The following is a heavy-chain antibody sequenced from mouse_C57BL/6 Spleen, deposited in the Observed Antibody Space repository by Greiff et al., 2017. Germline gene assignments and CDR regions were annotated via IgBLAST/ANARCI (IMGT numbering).Heavy chain of an antibody. Sequence: VQVVESGAELVKPGASVKISCKASGYAFSSYWMNWVKQRPGKGLEWIGQIYPGDGDTNYNGKFKGKATLTADKSSSTAYMQLSSLTSEDSAVYFCARENWDGFAYWGQGTLVTVSA. J-gene: IGHJ3*01. CDR2: IYPGDGDT. CDR3: ARENWDGFAY. V-gene: IGHV1-80*01. D-gene: IGHD4-1*01. CDR1: GYAFSSYW.